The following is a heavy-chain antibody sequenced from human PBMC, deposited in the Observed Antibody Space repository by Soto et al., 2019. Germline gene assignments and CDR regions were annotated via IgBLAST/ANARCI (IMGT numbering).Heavy chain of an antibody. CDR3: ARGPYSGYDYYYYGMDV. CDR1: GGSISSGGYY. Sequence: PSETLSLTCTVSGGSISSGGYYWSWIRQHPGKGLEWIGYIYYSGSTYYNPSLKSRVTISVDTSKNQFSLKLSSVTAADTAVYYCARGPYSGYDYYYYGMDVWGQGTTVTVPS. V-gene: IGHV4-31*03. CDR2: IYYSGST. J-gene: IGHJ6*02. D-gene: IGHD5-12*01.